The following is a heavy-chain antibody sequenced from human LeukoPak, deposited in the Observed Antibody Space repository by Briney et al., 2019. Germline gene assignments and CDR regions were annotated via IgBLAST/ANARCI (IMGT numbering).Heavy chain of an antibody. D-gene: IGHD6-19*01. Sequence: GRSLRLSCAASGFTFSSYGMHWVRQAPGKGLEWVAVISYDGSNKYYADSVKGRFTISRDNSKTTLYLQMNSLRAEDTAVYYCAKETKIAVAGTNWFDPWGQGTLVTVSS. CDR2: ISYDGSNK. J-gene: IGHJ5*02. V-gene: IGHV3-30*18. CDR1: GFTFSSYG. CDR3: AKETKIAVAGTNWFDP.